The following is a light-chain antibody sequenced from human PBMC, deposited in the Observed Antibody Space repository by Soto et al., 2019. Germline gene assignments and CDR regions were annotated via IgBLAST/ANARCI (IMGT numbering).Light chain of an antibody. CDR3: QHYGNSPPSVT. CDR2: GAS. CDR1: QSVSRDY. J-gene: IGKJ3*01. V-gene: IGKV3-20*01. Sequence: EIVLTQSPDTLSFSPGERATLSCRASQSVSRDYLVWSQQKPGQAPRLLIYGASSRATGIPDRFSGSGSGTDFTLTISRLEPEDFAVYYWQHYGNSPPSVTFGPGTKVDIK.